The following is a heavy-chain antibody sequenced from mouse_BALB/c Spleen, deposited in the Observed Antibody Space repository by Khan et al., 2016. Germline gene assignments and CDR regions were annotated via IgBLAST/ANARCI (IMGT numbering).Heavy chain of an antibody. Sequence: EVELVEPGGGLVKPGGSLKLSCAASGFTFSSYAMSWVRQTPEKRLEWVASISSGGSTYYPDSVKGRFTISRDNARNILYLQMSSLRSEDTGMYYCARGYYDYGYWGQGTTLTVSS. CDR2: ISSGGST. D-gene: IGHD2-4*01. V-gene: IGHV5-6-5*01. CDR3: ARGYYDYGY. CDR1: GFTFSSYA. J-gene: IGHJ2*01.